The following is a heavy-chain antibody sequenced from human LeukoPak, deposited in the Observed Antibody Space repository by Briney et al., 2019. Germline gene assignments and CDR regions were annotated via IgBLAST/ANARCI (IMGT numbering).Heavy chain of an antibody. D-gene: IGHD3-22*01. CDR3: AKGGAYYYDSSGYFQH. J-gene: IGHJ1*01. CDR2: ISGSGGST. Sequence: GGSLRLSCAASGFTFSSYAMNWVRQAPGKGLEWVSAISGSGGSTYYADSVKGRFTISRDNSKNTLYLQVNILRAGDTAVYYCAKGGAYYYDSSGYFQHWGQGTLVTVSS. V-gene: IGHV3-23*01. CDR1: GFTFSSYA.